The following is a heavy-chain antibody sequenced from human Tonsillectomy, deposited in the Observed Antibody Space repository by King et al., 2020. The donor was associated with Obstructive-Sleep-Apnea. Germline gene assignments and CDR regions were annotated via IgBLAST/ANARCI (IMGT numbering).Heavy chain of an antibody. V-gene: IGHV1-2*02. Sequence: QLVQSGAEMKKPGASVKVSCKASGYTFTGYHMHWVRQAPGQGLEWMGWINPNSGGTNYAQNFQGRVTMTRDTSISTAYMELSRLRSDDTAVYYCATVAVATATFYFDYRGQGTLVTVSS. D-gene: IGHD4-17*01. CDR3: ATVAVATATFYFDY. CDR2: INPNSGGT. CDR1: GYTFTGYH. J-gene: IGHJ4*02.